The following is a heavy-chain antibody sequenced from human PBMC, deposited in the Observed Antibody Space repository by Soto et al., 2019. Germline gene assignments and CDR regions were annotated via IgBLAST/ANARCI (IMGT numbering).Heavy chain of an antibody. J-gene: IGHJ4*02. V-gene: IGHV4-34*01. D-gene: IGHD6-6*01. CDR3: ARVYSRSCPAYSCDY. CDR1: GGSFSGYY. CDR2: INHSGST. Sequence: QVQLQQWGAGLLKPSETLSLTCAVYGGSFSGYYWSWIRQPPGKGLEWIGEINHSGSTNYNPSLKRRVTISVDTSKNQFSLKLSSVPAADTAVYYCARVYSRSCPAYSCDYWGQGTLVTVSS.